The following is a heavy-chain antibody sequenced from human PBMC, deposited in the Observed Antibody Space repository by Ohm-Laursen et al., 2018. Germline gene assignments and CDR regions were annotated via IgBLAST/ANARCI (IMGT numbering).Heavy chain of an antibody. D-gene: IGHD6-13*01. CDR3: ARGSAADGREDY. V-gene: IGHV1-8*01. Sequence: GASVKVSCKASGYTFTSYDINWVRQATGQGLEWMGWMNPNSGNTGYAQKFQGRVTMTRNTSISTAYMELSSLRSDDTAVYYCARGSAADGREDYWGQGTLVTVSS. CDR2: MNPNSGNT. CDR1: GYTFTSYD. J-gene: IGHJ4*02.